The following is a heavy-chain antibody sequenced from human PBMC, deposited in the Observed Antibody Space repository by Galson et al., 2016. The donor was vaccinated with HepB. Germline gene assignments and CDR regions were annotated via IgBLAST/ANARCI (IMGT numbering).Heavy chain of an antibody. Sequence: CAISGDSVSTKNAAWNWIRQSPSRGLEWLGRTYYRSKWYYDYAVSVKSRITIKPDTPENQFSLQLSSVTPEDTAVYYCARAPGEDCTGGSCHPSGYYYGMDVWGQGTTVTVSS. J-gene: IGHJ6*02. CDR1: GDSVSTKNAA. CDR3: ARAPGEDCTGGSCHPSGYYYGMDV. D-gene: IGHD2-15*01. V-gene: IGHV6-1*01. CDR2: TYYRSKWYY.